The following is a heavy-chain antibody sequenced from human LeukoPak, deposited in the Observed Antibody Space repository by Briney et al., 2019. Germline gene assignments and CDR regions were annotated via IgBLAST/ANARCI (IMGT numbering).Heavy chain of an antibody. CDR1: GFTFSTYS. D-gene: IGHD3-22*01. Sequence: GGSLRLSCAASGFTFSTYSMNWVRQAPGKGLEWVSYISGISGTIYYADSLKGRFTISRDNAKNSLYLQMNSLRAEDTAVYYCARAPSSDYYSHFDYWGQGTLVTVSS. CDR2: ISGISGTI. V-gene: IGHV3-48*04. J-gene: IGHJ4*02. CDR3: ARAPSSDYYSHFDY.